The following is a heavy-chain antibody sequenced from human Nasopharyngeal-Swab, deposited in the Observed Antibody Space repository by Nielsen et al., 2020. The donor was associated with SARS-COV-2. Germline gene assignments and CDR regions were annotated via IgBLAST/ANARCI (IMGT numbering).Heavy chain of an antibody. CDR1: GYSFTSYW. J-gene: IGHJ6*02. V-gene: IGHV5-51*01. D-gene: IGHD1-26*01. CDR3: ARRGSGSHGYYYGMDV. Sequence: GESLKISCKGSGYSFTSYWIGWVRQMPGKGLEWMGIIYPGDSDTRYSPSFQGQVTISADKSISTAYLQWSSLKASDTAMYHCARRGSGSHGYYYGMDVWGQGTTVTVSS. CDR2: IYPGDSDT.